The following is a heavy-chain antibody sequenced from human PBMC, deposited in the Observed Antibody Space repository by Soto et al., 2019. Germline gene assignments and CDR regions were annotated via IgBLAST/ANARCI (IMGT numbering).Heavy chain of an antibody. D-gene: IGHD3-22*01. J-gene: IGHJ4*02. CDR2: IYHSGST. CDR1: GGSISSSNW. Sequence: PSETLSLTCAVSGGSISSSNWWSWVRQPPGKGLEWIGEIYHSGSTNYNPSLKSRVTISVDKSKNQFSLKLSPVTAADTAVYYCARSADYYDSSGVFDYWGQGTLVTVSS. V-gene: IGHV4-4*02. CDR3: ARSADYYDSSGVFDY.